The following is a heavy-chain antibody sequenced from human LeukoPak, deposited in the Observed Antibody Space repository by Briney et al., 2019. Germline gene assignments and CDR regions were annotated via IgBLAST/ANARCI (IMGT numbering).Heavy chain of an antibody. CDR1: GFTFDDYG. Sequence: GGSLRLSCAASGFTFDDYGMSWVRQAPGKGLEWVSGINWNGGSTGYADSVKGRFTISRDNAKNSLYLQMNSLRAEDTAVYYCARDGVSGIYYTTVSGWGQGTLVTVSS. CDR2: INWNGGST. V-gene: IGHV3-20*04. J-gene: IGHJ4*02. CDR3: ARDGVSGIYYTTVSG. D-gene: IGHD3-10*01.